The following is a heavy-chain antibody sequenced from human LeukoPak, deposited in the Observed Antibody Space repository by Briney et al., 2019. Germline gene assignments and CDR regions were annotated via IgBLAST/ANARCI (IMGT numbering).Heavy chain of an antibody. CDR1: RFTFSSYA. V-gene: IGHV3-30*04. Sequence: GGSLRLSCAASRFTFSSYAMHWVRRAPGKGLEWVALISYDGSNRDYADSVKGRFTISRDNSKNTLYLQMNSLRPEDTAVYYCATPHLYDYDSSGYYPLDYWGQGTLVTVSS. CDR3: ATPHLYDYDSSGYYPLDY. CDR2: ISYDGSNR. D-gene: IGHD3-22*01. J-gene: IGHJ4*02.